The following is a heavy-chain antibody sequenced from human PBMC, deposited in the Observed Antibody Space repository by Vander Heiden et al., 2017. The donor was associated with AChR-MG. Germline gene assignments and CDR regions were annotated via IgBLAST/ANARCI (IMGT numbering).Heavy chain of an antibody. D-gene: IGHD2-21*01. Sequence: QVPLVQSGAEVKKPGASVKVSCKASGYTFTSYYMHWVRQAPGQGLEWMGIIKPSGGSTRYAQKFQGRVTMTRDTSTSTVYMELSRMRSEDTAVYYCARDRHGWGEGFDYWGQGTLVTVSS. V-gene: IGHV1-46*01. CDR1: GYTFTSYY. CDR2: IKPSGGST. CDR3: ARDRHGWGEGFDY. J-gene: IGHJ4*02.